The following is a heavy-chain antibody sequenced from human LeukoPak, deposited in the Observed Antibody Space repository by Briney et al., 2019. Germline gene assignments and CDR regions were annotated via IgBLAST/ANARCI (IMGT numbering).Heavy chain of an antibody. CDR1: GYTFTGYY. CDR2: INPNSGGT. D-gene: IGHD6-6*01. CDR3: ARDGSSIAARTWFDP. V-gene: IGHV1-2*02. J-gene: IGHJ5*02. Sequence: ASVKVSCKASGYTFTGYYMHWVRQAPGQGLEWMGWINPNSGGTNYAQKFQGRVTMTRDTSTSTAYMELSRLRSDDTAVYYCARDGSSIAARTWFDPWGQGTLVTVSS.